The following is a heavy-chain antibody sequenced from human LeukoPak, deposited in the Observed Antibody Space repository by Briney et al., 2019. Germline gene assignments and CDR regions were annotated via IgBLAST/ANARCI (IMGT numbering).Heavy chain of an antibody. CDR1: GFTFSSYA. CDR2: ISGSGGST. CDR3: AKDQVSWIQRWSQNDAFDI. V-gene: IGHV3-23*01. J-gene: IGHJ3*02. D-gene: IGHD5-18*01. Sequence: GGSLRLSCAASGFTFSSYAMSWVRQAPGKGLEWVSAISGSGGSTYYADSVKGRFTISRDNSKNTLYLQMNSLRAEDTAVYYCAKDQVSWIQRWSQNDAFDIWGQGTMVTVSS.